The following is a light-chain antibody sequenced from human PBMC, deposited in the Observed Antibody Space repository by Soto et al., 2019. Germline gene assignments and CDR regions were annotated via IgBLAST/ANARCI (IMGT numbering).Light chain of an antibody. CDR1: QSISSY. V-gene: IGKV1-39*01. J-gene: IGKJ2*01. CDR2: AAS. Sequence: DIQMTQSPSSLSASVVDRVTITCRASQSISSYLNWYQQKPGKAPKLLIYAASSLQSGVPSRFSGSGSWTDFTLTISSLQPEDFATYYCQQSYSTPYTFGQGTKLEIK. CDR3: QQSYSTPYT.